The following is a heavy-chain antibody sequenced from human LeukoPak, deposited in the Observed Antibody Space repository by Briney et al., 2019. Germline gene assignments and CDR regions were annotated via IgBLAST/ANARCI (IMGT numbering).Heavy chain of an antibody. CDR2: INPSGGST. Sequence: SVKVSCKASGYTFSSYYMQWVQQAPGQGLKCMVIINPSGGSTTYAQKFQGRVTMTSDTSTNIVYMELSSLSSDDTAVYYCARDHVMTMVTTPYYFDYWGQGTLVTVSS. CDR3: ARDHVMTMVTTPYYFDY. V-gene: IGHV1-46*01. D-gene: IGHD4-17*01. CDR1: GYTFSSYY. J-gene: IGHJ4*02.